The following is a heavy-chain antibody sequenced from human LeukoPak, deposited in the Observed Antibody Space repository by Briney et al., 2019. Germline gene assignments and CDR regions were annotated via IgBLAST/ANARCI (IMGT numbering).Heavy chain of an antibody. CDR2: INPNNGGT. V-gene: IGHV1-2*02. D-gene: IGHD2-15*01. CDR1: GYTFTGYH. Sequence: GASVKVSCKASGYTFTGYHMHWVRHAPGQGLEWMGWINPNNGGTNYEQNFQGRVTMTRATSISTAYIELSSLRSDDPAVYYCARGYCTGGSCSGAWFYPWGQGTLVTVSS. CDR3: ARGYCTGGSCSGAWFYP. J-gene: IGHJ5*02.